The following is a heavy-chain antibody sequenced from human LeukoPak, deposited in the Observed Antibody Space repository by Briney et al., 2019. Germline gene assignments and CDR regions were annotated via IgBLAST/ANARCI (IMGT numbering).Heavy chain of an antibody. D-gene: IGHD3-22*01. V-gene: IGHV3-23*01. J-gene: IGHJ3*02. CDR1: GLNFISYA. Sequence: PGGYLRLSCASSGLNFISYAMGSAGHSPGTGVDWVYHTSGRCRSPYSADSVKGRFSISGVNPKSPLYVQMNGLRAEGVVVSCCAKGIVLVITTRSAFDTWGQGTMVTVCS. CDR3: AKGIVLVITTRSAFDT. CDR2: TSGRCRSP.